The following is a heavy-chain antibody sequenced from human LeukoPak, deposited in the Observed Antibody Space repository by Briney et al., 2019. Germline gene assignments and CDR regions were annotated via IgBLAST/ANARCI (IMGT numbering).Heavy chain of an antibody. CDR3: AKANSGNSGDFDY. Sequence: QPGGSLRLSCAASGFTFNDYAMGWVRQAPGKGLEWVSRISGDGDATKYAASVRGRLTISRDNSRNTLSLQMNNLRAEDTAVYYCAKANSGNSGDFDYWGQGTLVTVSS. J-gene: IGHJ4*02. CDR1: GFTFNDYA. D-gene: IGHD1-26*01. CDR2: ISGDGDAT. V-gene: IGHV3-23*01.